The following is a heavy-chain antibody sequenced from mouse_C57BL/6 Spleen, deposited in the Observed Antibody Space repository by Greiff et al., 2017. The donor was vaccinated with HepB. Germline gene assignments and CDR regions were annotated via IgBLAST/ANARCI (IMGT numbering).Heavy chain of an antibody. CDR1: GFSLTSYG. CDR3: ARHGYYDYYAMDY. J-gene: IGHJ4*01. D-gene: IGHD2-3*01. CDR2: IWSDGST. V-gene: IGHV2-6*03. Sequence: VKVVESGPGLVAPSQSLSITCTVSGFSLTSYGVHWVRQPPGKGLEWLVVIWSDGSTTYNSALKSRLSISKDNSKSQVFLKMNSLQTDDTAMYYCARHGYYDYYAMDYWGQGTSVTVSS.